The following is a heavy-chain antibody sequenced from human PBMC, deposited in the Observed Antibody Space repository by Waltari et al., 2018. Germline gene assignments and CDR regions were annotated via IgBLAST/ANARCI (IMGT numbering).Heavy chain of an antibody. Sequence: QLQLQESGPGLVKPSETLSLTCTVSGGSISSSSYYWGWIRQPPGKGLEWIGSIYYSGSTYYNPSLKRRVTISVDTSKNQFSLKLSSVTAADTAVYYCARDRDYYGSGSYAFDIWGQGTMVTVSS. CDR3: ARDRDYYGSGSYAFDI. J-gene: IGHJ3*02. CDR2: IYYSGST. D-gene: IGHD3-10*01. V-gene: IGHV4-39*07. CDR1: GGSISSSSYY.